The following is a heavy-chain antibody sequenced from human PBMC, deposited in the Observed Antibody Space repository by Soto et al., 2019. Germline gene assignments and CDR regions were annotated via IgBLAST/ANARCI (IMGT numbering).Heavy chain of an antibody. CDR3: ARGVDYYATSGYFSFDS. CDR2: VHYSGST. V-gene: IGHV4-59*02. J-gene: IGHJ4*02. CDR1: GGSVHNFY. D-gene: IGHD3-16*01. Sequence: SETLCLTWNLSGGSVHNFYWLWIRQPPGKGLEWVGHVHYSGSTNYSPSLNSRATISLDTSKSQLSLKLRSVTAADTAMYFCARGVDYYATSGYFSFDSWGQGIPVTVSS.